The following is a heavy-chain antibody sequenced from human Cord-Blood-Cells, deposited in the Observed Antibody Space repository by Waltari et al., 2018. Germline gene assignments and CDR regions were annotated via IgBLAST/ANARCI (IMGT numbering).Heavy chain of an antibody. Sequence: QMQLVQSGPEVKKPGTSVKVSCKASGFTFTSSAVQWLRQARGQRLEWIGWIVVGSGNTNYAQKFQERVTITRDMSTSTAYMELSSLRSEDTAVYYCAADGGAYDSSGYYFDYWGQGTLVTVSS. CDR3: AADGGAYDSSGYYFDY. J-gene: IGHJ4*02. CDR2: IVVGSGNT. D-gene: IGHD3-22*01. CDR1: GFTFTSSA. V-gene: IGHV1-58*01.